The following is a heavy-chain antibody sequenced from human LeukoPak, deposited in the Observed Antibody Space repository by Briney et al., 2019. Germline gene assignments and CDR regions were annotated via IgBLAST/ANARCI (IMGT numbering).Heavy chain of an antibody. CDR1: GFTFSGSA. D-gene: IGHD5/OR15-5a*01. CDR3: AKDKSVSADYYFDY. V-gene: IGHV3-30*04. Sequence: GGSLRLSCAASGFTFSGSAMHWVRQAPGKGLEWLTVISTDGNDKHYADSVKGRFTVSRDNSKNTLFLQMNNLRTEDTAVYYCAKDKSVSADYYFDYWGQGTLVTVSS. J-gene: IGHJ4*02. CDR2: ISTDGNDK.